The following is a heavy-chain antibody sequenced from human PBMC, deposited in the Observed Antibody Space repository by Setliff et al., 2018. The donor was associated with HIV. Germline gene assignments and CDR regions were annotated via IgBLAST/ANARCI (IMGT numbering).Heavy chain of an antibody. CDR3: GREGEGELPGY. D-gene: IGHD1-7*01. J-gene: IGHJ4*02. Sequence: SETLSLTCTVSGYSISSGYYWGWIRQPPGKGLEWIGSIYHSGSTYYNPSLKSRVTISVDKSKNQFSLKLSSVTAADTAVYYCGREGEGELPGYWGQGTLVTVSS. CDR2: IYHSGST. CDR1: GYSISSGYY. V-gene: IGHV4-38-2*02.